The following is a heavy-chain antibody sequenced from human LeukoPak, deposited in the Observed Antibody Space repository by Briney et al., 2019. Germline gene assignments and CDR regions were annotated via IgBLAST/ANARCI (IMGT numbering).Heavy chain of an antibody. Sequence: GGSLRLSCAASGFTFSGYAMSWVRQAPGKGLEWVSAISGSGGSTYYADSVKGRFTISRDNSKNTLYLQMNSPRAEDTAVYYCAKGSTMVRGPWSYWGQGTLVTVSS. CDR3: AKGSTMVRGPWSY. J-gene: IGHJ4*02. D-gene: IGHD3-10*01. CDR2: ISGSGGST. V-gene: IGHV3-23*01. CDR1: GFTFSGYA.